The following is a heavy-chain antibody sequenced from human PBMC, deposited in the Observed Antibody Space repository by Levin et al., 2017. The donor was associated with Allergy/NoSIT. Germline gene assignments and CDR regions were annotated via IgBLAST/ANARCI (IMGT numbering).Heavy chain of an antibody. CDR3: PRGGGSSPHTPAFDI. V-gene: IGHV1-18*01. D-gene: IGHD6-6*01. CDR1: GHTSTNYG. J-gene: IGHJ5*02. Sequence: ASVKVSCKTSGHTSTNYGVNWVRQAPGLGLEWMGWISAYNGKTNYAERLQGRVTMTTDTSTSTAYMDLGSLTSDDTAIYYCPRGGGSSPHTPAFDIWGQGTLVTVSS. CDR2: ISAYNGKT.